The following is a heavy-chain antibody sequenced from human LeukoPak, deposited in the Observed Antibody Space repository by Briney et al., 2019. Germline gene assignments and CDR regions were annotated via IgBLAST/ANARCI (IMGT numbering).Heavy chain of an antibody. D-gene: IGHD2-15*01. CDR1: GFTLTTYS. CDR3: ARVRVPSRILLPYFDY. J-gene: IGHJ4*02. V-gene: IGHV3-30*03. Sequence: GGSLRLFCAASGFTLTTYSIHWVRQAPGKGLEWVAVMSYDGTNKYYADSVKGRFIISRDNSENTVYLQMNDLRAEDTAVYYCARVRVPSRILLPYFDYWGQGTLVTVSP. CDR2: MSYDGTNK.